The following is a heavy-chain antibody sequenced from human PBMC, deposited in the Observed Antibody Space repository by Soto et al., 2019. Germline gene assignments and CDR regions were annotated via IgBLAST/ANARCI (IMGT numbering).Heavy chain of an antibody. D-gene: IGHD1-26*01. J-gene: IGHJ3*02. CDR1: GFTFSSYS. V-gene: IGHV3-21*01. Sequence: EVQLVESGGGLVKPGGSLRLSCAASGFTFSSYSMNWVRQAPGKGLEWVSSISSSSSYIYYADSVKGRFTISRDNAKNSLYLQMNILRAEDTAVYYCARLHMVVGALDAFDIWGQGTMVTVSS. CDR2: ISSSSSYI. CDR3: ARLHMVVGALDAFDI.